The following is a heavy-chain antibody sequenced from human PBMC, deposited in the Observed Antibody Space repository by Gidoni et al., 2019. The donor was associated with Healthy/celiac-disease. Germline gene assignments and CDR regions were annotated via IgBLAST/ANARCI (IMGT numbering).Heavy chain of an antibody. CDR2: TYYRSKWYN. D-gene: IGHD2-15*01. CDR1: GDSVSRNRAA. V-gene: IGHV6-1*01. J-gene: IGHJ6*02. CDR3: ARETLGYCSGGSCYSDYYYYYGMDV. Sequence: VQLPPSDPGLVKPSQTLPLTCPISGDSVSRNRAAWNLLRPYPSRGLEWLGRTYYRSKWYNEYAVSVKSRITINPDTSKNQFSLQRNSVTPEDTAVYYCARETLGYCSGGSCYSDYYYYYGMDVWGQGTTVTVSS.